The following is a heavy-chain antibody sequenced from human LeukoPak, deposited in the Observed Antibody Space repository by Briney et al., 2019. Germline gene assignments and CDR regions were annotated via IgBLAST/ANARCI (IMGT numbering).Heavy chain of an antibody. J-gene: IGHJ4*02. Sequence: PGGSLRLSCAASGFTFSSYSMNWVRQAPGKGLEWVSSISSSSSYIYYADSVKGRFTISRDNAKNSLYLQMNSLRAEDTAVYYCARDPTNYYDSSHGDYWGQGTLVTVSS. V-gene: IGHV3-21*01. CDR1: GFTFSSYS. CDR2: ISSSSSYI. CDR3: ARDPTNYYDSSHGDY. D-gene: IGHD3-22*01.